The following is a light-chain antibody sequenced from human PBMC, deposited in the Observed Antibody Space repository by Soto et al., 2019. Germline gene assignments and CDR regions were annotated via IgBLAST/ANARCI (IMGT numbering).Light chain of an antibody. CDR3: MKSTQLPPT. Sequence: DVVMTQTPLSLSVAPGQPAASACESSQSLLHITGETFLFWYLQKPGQSPQLLIYEVSTRVSGVPDRFSGSGSGTDFTLEISRVETDDVGIYYCMKSTQLPPTFGQGTRLEIK. V-gene: IGKV2D-29*02. J-gene: IGKJ5*01. CDR2: EVS. CDR1: QSLLHITGETF.